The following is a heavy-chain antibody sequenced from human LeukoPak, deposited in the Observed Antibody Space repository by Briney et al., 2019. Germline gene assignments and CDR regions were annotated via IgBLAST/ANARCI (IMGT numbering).Heavy chain of an antibody. Sequence: SSETLSLTRTVSGGSISSYYWSWIRQPPGKGLEWIGYIYYSGSTNYNPSLKSRVTISVDTSKNQFSLKLSSVTAADTAVYYCARDKAPYDYWGQGTLVTVSS. CDR2: IYYSGST. CDR3: ARDKAPYDY. J-gene: IGHJ4*02. V-gene: IGHV4-59*01. CDR1: GGSISSYY.